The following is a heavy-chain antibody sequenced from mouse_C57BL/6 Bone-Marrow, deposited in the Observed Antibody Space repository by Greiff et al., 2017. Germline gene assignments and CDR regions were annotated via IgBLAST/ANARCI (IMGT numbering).Heavy chain of an antibody. D-gene: IGHD1-1*01. J-gene: IGHJ4*01. CDR1: GYTFTSYW. CDR2: IYPGSGST. V-gene: IGHV1-55*01. CDR3: ARWTEYYGSFYAMDY. Sequence: QVQLQQPGAELVKPGASVKMSCKASGYTFTSYWITWVKQRPGQGLEWIGDIYPGSGSTNYNEKFKSKATLPVDTSSSTAYMQLSSLTSEDSAVYYCARWTEYYGSFYAMDYWGQGTSVTVSS.